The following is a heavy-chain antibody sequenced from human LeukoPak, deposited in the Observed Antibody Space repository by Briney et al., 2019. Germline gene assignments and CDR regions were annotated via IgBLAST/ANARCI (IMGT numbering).Heavy chain of an antibody. J-gene: IGHJ5*02. D-gene: IGHD2-2*01. CDR2: IYPGDSDT. CDR1: GYSFTSYW. V-gene: IGHV5-51*01. Sequence: GESLKISCKGPGYSFTSYWIGWVRQMPGKGLEWMGIIYPGDSDTRYSPSFQGQVTISADKSISTAYLQWSSLKASDTAMYYCARSPHIVVVPTATLLYNWFDPWGQGTLVTVSS. CDR3: ARSPHIVVVPTATLLYNWFDP.